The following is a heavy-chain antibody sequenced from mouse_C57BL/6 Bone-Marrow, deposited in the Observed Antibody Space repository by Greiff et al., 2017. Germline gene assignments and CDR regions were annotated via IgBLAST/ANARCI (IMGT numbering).Heavy chain of an antibody. V-gene: IGHV1-59*01. CDR2: IDPSDSYT. Sequence: VQLQQPGAELVRPGTSVKLSCKASGYTFTSYWMHWVKQRPGQGLEWIGVIDPSDSYTNYNQKFKGKATLTVDTSSSTAYMQLSSLTSEDSAVYYCASPLYYGSSYWDFDVWGTGTTVTVSS. CDR3: ASPLYYGSSYWDFDV. D-gene: IGHD1-1*01. CDR1: GYTFTSYW. J-gene: IGHJ1*03.